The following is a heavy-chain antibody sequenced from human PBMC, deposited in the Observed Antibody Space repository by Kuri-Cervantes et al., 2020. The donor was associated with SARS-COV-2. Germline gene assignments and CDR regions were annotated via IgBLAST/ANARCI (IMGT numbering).Heavy chain of an antibody. V-gene: IGHV3-30-3*01. Sequence: GGSLRLSCAASGFTFSSYAMHWVRQAPGKGLEWVAVISYDGSNKYYADSVKGRFTISRDNSKNTLYLQMNSLRAEDTALYYCAKGHCSSTSCYSYYYYYMDVWGKGTTVTVSS. J-gene: IGHJ6*03. D-gene: IGHD2-2*02. CDR2: ISYDGSNK. CDR1: GFTFSSYA. CDR3: AKGHCSSTSCYSYYYYYMDV.